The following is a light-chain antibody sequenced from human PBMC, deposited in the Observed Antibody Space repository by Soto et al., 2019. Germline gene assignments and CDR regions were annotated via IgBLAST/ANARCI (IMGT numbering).Light chain of an antibody. CDR1: HFISNF. CDR3: QSCRNVPYI. J-gene: IGKJ2*01. Sequence: DIQMTQSPSSLSASAGDCVTITCRASHFISNFLAWYHLRPGKPPRLLIYSATTLHSGVPSRFRGSGVGTDFTLTISGLQPEDAGTYYCQSCRNVPYIFAQGT. CDR2: SAT. V-gene: IGKV1-27*01.